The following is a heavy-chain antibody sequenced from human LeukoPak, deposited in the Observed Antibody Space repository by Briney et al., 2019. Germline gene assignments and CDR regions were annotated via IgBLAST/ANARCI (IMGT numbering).Heavy chain of an antibody. CDR2: ISDSGAAT. CDR3: AKRSCTGGSCNFDY. D-gene: IGHD2-8*02. J-gene: IGHJ4*02. Sequence: GGSLRLSCAASGFTFRSYAMSWVRQAPGKGLEWVSAISDSGAATNYADSVKGRLTISRDNSKNTLYLQMNSLRAEDTALYYCAKRSCTGGSCNFDYWGQGALVTVSP. V-gene: IGHV3-23*01. CDR1: GFTFRSYA.